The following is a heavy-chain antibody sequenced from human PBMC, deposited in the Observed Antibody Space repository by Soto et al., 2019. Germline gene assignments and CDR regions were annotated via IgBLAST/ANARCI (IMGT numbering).Heavy chain of an antibody. J-gene: IGHJ4*02. CDR3: ARVLAVAGRERGYDFDY. Sequence: VKGSCTASGYPPTSYDIDGIRQGTAEGLECMGWMNPNSGNTGYAQKFQGRVTMARNTSISTAYMELSSLRSEDRAVYYCARVLAVAGRERGYDFDYWSEGTLVSAPQ. D-gene: IGHD6-19*01. CDR2: MNPNSGNT. CDR1: GYPPTSYD. V-gene: IGHV1-8*01.